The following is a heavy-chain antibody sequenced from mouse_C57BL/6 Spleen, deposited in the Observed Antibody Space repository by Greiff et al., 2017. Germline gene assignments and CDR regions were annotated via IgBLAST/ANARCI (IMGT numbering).Heavy chain of an antibody. V-gene: IGHV1-64*01. CDR2: IHPNSGST. D-gene: IGHD1-1*01. CDR1: GYTFTSYW. J-gene: IGHJ2*01. CDR3: APTESSRGYFDY. Sequence: VQLQQPGAELVKPGASVKLSCTASGYTFTSYWMHWVKQRPGQGLEWIGMIHPNSGSTNYNEKFKSKATLTVDKSSSTAYMQLSSLTSEDSAVYYCAPTESSRGYFDYWGQGTTLTVSS.